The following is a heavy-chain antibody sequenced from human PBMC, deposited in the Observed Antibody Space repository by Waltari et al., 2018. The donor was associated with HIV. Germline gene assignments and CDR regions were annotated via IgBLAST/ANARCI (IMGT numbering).Heavy chain of an antibody. CDR1: GFIFGVYA. CDR3: TRGKKLGFGESPLDY. Sequence: EVQLVESGGGLVQPGRCLRLSCPASGFIFGVYAMHWFRSALATWQEWVVFIRRKADGETTEYAASVKGRFTISRDDAKSIAYRRMDSLKTEETAVYYCTRGKKLGFGESPLDYWGQGTLVTVSS. CDR2: IRRKADGETT. D-gene: IGHD3-10*01. V-gene: IGHV3-49*03. J-gene: IGHJ4*02.